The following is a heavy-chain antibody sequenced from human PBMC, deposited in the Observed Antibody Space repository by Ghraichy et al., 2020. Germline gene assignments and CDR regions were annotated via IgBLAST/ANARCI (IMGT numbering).Heavy chain of an antibody. V-gene: IGHV3-21*01. CDR2: ISSSSSYI. D-gene: IGHD3-22*01. CDR3: ARVSFSDYYDSSGFSAFVI. Sequence: GGSLRLSCAASGFTFSSYSMNWVRQAPGKGLEWVSSISSSSSYIYYADSVKGRFTISRDNAKNSLYLQMNSLRAEDTAVYYCARVSFSDYYDSSGFSAFVIWGQGTMVTVSS. CDR1: GFTFSSYS. J-gene: IGHJ3*02.